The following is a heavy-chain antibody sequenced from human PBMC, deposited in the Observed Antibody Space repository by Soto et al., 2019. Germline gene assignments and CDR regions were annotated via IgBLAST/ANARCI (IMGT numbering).Heavy chain of an antibody. V-gene: IGHV3-30-3*01. D-gene: IGHD3-3*01. J-gene: IGHJ4*02. CDR3: ARDKRDLRFLEWSYYFDF. CDR1: GFTFSSYA. Sequence: GGSLRLSCAASGFTFSSYAMHWVRQAPGKGLEWVAVISYDGSNKYYVDSVKGRFTISRDNSKNTLYLQMNSLRAEDTAVYYCARDKRDLRFLEWSYYFDFWGQGTLVTVSS. CDR2: ISYDGSNK.